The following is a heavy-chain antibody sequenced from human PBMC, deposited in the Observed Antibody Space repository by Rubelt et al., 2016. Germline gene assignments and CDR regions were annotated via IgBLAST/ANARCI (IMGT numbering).Heavy chain of an antibody. J-gene: IGHJ4*02. Sequence: GDSVGISCKASGYTFISHYIHWVRQAPGQGPEWMGIINPSGGNTNYAQKFQGRVTMTRDTSTGTVYMELSSLRSEDTAVYYCARDYIPAGGNFDYWGQGTLVTVSS. CDR2: INPSGGNT. CDR1: GYTFISHY. CDR3: ARDYIPAGGNFDY. D-gene: IGHD6-13*01. V-gene: IGHV1-46*01.